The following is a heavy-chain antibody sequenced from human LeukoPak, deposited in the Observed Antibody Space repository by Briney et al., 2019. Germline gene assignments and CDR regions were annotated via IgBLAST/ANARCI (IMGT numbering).Heavy chain of an antibody. CDR1: GGPISTYY. J-gene: IGHJ4*02. CDR2: INYSGST. V-gene: IGHV4-59*01. CDR3: ARTLYGPVEVDY. D-gene: IGHD2/OR15-2a*01. Sequence: SETLSLTCTVSGGPISTYYWSWIRQPPGKGLEWIGYINYSGSTNYNPSPKSRVTISVDTSKNQFSLKLSSVTAADTAVYYCARTLYGPVEVDYWGQGTLVTVSS.